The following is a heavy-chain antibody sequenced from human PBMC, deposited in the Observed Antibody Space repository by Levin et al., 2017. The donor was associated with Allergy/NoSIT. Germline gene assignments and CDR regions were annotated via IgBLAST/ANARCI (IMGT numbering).Heavy chain of an antibody. D-gene: IGHD2-15*01. Sequence: KSGGSLRLSCAASGFTFSSYSMNWVRQAPGKGLEWVSSISSSSSYIYYADSVKGRFTISRDNAKNSLYLQMNSLRAEDTAVYYCAPYCSGGSCYSGGHWGQGTLVTVSS. V-gene: IGHV3-21*01. CDR2: ISSSSSYI. CDR3: APYCSGGSCYSGGH. J-gene: IGHJ4*02. CDR1: GFTFSSYS.